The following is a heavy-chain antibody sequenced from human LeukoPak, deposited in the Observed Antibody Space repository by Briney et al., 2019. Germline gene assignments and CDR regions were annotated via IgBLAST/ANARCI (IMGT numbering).Heavy chain of an antibody. D-gene: IGHD3-3*02. J-gene: IGHJ5*02. CDR2: IYYSGST. V-gene: IGHV4-59*01. CDR1: GGSISSYY. CDR3: ARSISPLLFNWFDP. Sequence: SETLSLTCTVSGGSISSYYWSWIRQPPGKGLEWIGYIYYSGSTNYNPSLKSRVTISVDTPKNQFSLKLSSVTAADTAVYYYARSISPLLFNWFDPWGQGTLVTVSA.